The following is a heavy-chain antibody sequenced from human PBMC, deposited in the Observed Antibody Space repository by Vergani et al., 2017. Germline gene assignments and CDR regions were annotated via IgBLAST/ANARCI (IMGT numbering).Heavy chain of an antibody. J-gene: IGHJ4*02. D-gene: IGHD5-12*01. CDR1: GFTFSSYS. CDR3: ARDKAYGGYVGDY. Sequence: EVQLVESGGGLVKPGGSLRLSCAASGFTFSSYSMNWVRQAPGKGLEWVSSISSSSSYIYYADSVKGRFTISRDNAKNSLYLQMNSLSAEDTAVYYCARDKAYGGYVGDYWGQGTLVTVSS. V-gene: IGHV3-21*01. CDR2: ISSSSSYI.